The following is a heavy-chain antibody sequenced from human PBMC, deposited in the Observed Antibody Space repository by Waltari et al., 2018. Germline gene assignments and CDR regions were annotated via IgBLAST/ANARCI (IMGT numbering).Heavy chain of an antibody. Sequence: VQLVESGGDLIQPGGSLRLSCAASGFIFSDYAMTWVRQAPGKGLEWIGEIYHSGSTNYNPSLKSRVTISVDKSKNQFSLKLSSVTAADTAVYYCASSDWDHGYSSGGNYWGQGTLVTVSS. CDR1: GFIFSDYA. V-gene: IGHV4-4*02. CDR3: ASSDWDHGYSSGGNY. D-gene: IGHD6-19*01. J-gene: IGHJ4*02. CDR2: IYHSGST.